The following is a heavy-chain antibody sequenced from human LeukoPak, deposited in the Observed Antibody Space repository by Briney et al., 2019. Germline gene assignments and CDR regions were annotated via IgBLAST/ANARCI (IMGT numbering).Heavy chain of an antibody. CDR2: IYYSGST. Sequence: PSETLSLTCTVSGGSIRSYYWSWIRQPPGKGLEWIGYIYYSGSTNYNPSLKSRVTISVDTSKNQFSLKLSSVTAADTAVYYCARTYYGSGSFLDYWGQGTLVTVSS. CDR1: GGSIRSYY. V-gene: IGHV4-59*01. CDR3: ARTYYGSGSFLDY. D-gene: IGHD3-10*01. J-gene: IGHJ4*02.